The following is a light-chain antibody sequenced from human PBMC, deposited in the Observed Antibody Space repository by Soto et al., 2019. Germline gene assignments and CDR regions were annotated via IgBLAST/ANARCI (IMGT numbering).Light chain of an antibody. J-gene: IGKJ5*01. CDR3: QQYYSISIT. CDR2: WAS. Sequence: DIVMTQSPDSLAVSLGERATINCKSSQSVLYNFNNKKYLAWYQQKPGQPPKLLIYWASTRESGVPDRFSGSGSGTDFTLTIGSLQAEDVAVYYCQQYYSISITFGQGTRLEIK. CDR1: QSVLYNFNNKKY. V-gene: IGKV4-1*01.